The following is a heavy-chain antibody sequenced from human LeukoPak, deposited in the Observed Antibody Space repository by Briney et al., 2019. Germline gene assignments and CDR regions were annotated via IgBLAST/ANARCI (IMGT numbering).Heavy chain of an antibody. Sequence: ASVKVSCKPSGGTFSSYAISWVRHAPGQGLEWMGGIIPIFGTANYAQKFQGRVTITADESTSTAYMELSSPRSEDTAVYYCARDKVGAIEPYYYYYMDVWGKGTTVTVSS. CDR1: GGTFSSYA. D-gene: IGHD1-26*01. CDR3: ARDKVGAIEPYYYYYMDV. V-gene: IGHV1-69*13. J-gene: IGHJ6*03. CDR2: IIPIFGTA.